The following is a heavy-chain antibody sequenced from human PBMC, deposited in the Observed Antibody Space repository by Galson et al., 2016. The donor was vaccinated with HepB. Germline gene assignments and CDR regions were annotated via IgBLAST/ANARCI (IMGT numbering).Heavy chain of an antibody. V-gene: IGHV3-48*04. Sequence: SLRLSCAASGFTFSDFGMHWVRQAPGKGLEWLAYISGSSDKIYYGDSVKGRFTISRDNARNLLFLQMDGLRAEDTAVYFCARGDGTNWDFDYWGQGTLVTVSS. CDR2: ISGSSDKI. D-gene: IGHD7-27*01. CDR3: ARGDGTNWDFDY. J-gene: IGHJ4*02. CDR1: GFTFSDFG.